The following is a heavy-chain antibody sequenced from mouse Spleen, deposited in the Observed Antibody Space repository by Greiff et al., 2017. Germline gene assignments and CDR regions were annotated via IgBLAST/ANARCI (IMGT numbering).Heavy chain of an antibody. CDR1: GFSLTNYA. CDR3: ARKGSYYDGSYEAWFAY. V-gene: IGHV2-4-1*01. Sequence: VHLVESGPGLVAPSQSLSITCTVSGFSLTNYAVHWVRQSPGKGLEWLGVIWSDGSTDYNAAFISRLSISKDNSKSQVFFKMNSLQADDTAIYYCARKGSYYDGSYEAWFAYWGQGTLVTVSA. CDR2: IWSDGST. D-gene: IGHD1-1*01. J-gene: IGHJ3*01.